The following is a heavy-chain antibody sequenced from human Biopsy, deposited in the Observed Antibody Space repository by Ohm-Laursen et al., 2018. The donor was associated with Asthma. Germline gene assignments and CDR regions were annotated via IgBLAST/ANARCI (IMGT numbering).Heavy chain of an antibody. CDR2: ISSRGSNI. D-gene: IGHD6-13*01. CDR1: GFTFRDYY. J-gene: IGHJ4*02. Sequence: SLRLSCTASGFTFRDYYMTWIRQAPGKGPEWVACISSRGSNIFYADSVKGRFTISRDNAKKSLFLEMNSLTVEDTAVYFCARGYSTSWYFGYWGQGTLVTVSS. CDR3: ARGYSTSWYFGY. V-gene: IGHV3-11*01.